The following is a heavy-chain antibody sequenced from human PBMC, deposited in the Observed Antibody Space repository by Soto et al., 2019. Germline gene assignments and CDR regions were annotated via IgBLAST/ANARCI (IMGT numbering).Heavy chain of an antibody. V-gene: IGHV3-15*07. Sequence: EVQLVESGGGLLKPGESLRLSCAASGFNFNIAWLNWVRQAPGKGLEWVGRIRTNTEGGTTDYAAPVKGRFTISRDDSKNSLYLQMNSLKTEDTAVYYCNTDITVASPYGGRWGQGTLVTVSS. CDR2: IRTNTEGGTT. J-gene: IGHJ4*02. D-gene: IGHD1-20*01. CDR1: GFNFNIAW. CDR3: NTDITVASPYGGR.